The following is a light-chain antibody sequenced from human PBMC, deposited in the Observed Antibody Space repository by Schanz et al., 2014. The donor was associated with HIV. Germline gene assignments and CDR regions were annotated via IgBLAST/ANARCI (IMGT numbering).Light chain of an antibody. V-gene: IGLV1-44*01. CDR3: AAWDVLLNGPV. CDR1: TSNVGSRS. CDR2: NTH. J-gene: IGLJ7*01. Sequence: QSVLTQPPSASGTPGQRVTIFCSGSTSNVGSRSVDWYQQFPGAAPKLLIYNTHLRPSGVTDRFSGSKSGTSASLTISGLQSEDEADYYCAAWDVLLNGPVFGGGTQLTVL.